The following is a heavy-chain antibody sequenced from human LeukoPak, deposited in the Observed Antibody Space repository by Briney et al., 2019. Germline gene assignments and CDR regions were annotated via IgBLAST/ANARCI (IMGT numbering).Heavy chain of an antibody. D-gene: IGHD3-10*01. CDR1: GYTFTSYY. J-gene: IGHJ4*02. CDR3: ATGAYGWPFFDN. V-gene: IGHV1-46*01. Sequence: ASVTVSCKASGYTFTSYYMHWVRQAPGQGLEWMGIINPSGGSTSYAQKFQGRVTMTRDTSTSTVYMELSSLRSEDTAVYYCATGAYGWPFFDNWGQGTLVIVSS. CDR2: INPSGGST.